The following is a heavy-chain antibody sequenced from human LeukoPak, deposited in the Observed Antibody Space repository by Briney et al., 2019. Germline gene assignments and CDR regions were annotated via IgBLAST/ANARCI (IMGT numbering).Heavy chain of an antibody. CDR2: ITRSSSYL. CDR3: AKDYGYYSSYYYGMDV. J-gene: IGHJ6*02. V-gene: IGHV3-21*01. Sequence: GGSLRLSCAASDFTFSSYNMNWVRQAPGKGPEWVSSITRSSSYLYYAVSVKGRFTISRDNSKNTLYMQMNSLRAEDTAVYYCAKDYGYYSSYYYGMDVWGQGTTVTVSS. CDR1: DFTFSSYN. D-gene: IGHD4-11*01.